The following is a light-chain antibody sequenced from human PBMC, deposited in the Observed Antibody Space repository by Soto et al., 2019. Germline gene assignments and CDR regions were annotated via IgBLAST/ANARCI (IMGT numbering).Light chain of an antibody. CDR3: QRSYGSPPWT. J-gene: IGKJ1*01. V-gene: IGKV1-39*01. Sequence: DIQMTQSPSSLSASVGDRVTITCRASQTISIFLNWYQQKPGKAPKLLIYGASTLQGGVPSRFSGSGSGIEFTLTISRLQPEDFATYYCQRSYGSPPWTFGQGTKVEIK. CDR2: GAS. CDR1: QTISIF.